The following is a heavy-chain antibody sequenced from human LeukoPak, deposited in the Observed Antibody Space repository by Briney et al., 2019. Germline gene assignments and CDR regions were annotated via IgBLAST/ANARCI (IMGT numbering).Heavy chain of an antibody. V-gene: IGHV4-39*01. CDR2: IYYSGST. CDR3: ARLGGKLRSY. J-gene: IGHJ4*02. CDR1: GGSIRSSSYY. Sequence: SETLSLTCTVSGGSIRSSSYYWGWIRLPPGKGLEWIGSIYYSGSTYYNPSLKSRVTISVDTSKNQFSLKLSSVTAADTAVYYCARLGGKLRSYWGQGTLVTVSS. D-gene: IGHD3-16*01.